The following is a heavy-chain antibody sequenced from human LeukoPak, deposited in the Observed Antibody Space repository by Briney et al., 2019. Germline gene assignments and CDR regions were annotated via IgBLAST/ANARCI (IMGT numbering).Heavy chain of an antibody. J-gene: IGHJ5*02. D-gene: IGHD3-16*01. CDR3: ARGSFYHDDYFDP. V-gene: IGHV3-7*01. CDR1: RFTFSSYW. Sequence: GGSLRLSCAASRFTFSSYWMSWVRQAPGKGLEWVANIKQDGSEEYYVDSVKGRFTISRDNAKNLLYLQMNSLRAEDTAVYYCARGSFYHDDYFDPWGQGTLVTVSS. CDR2: IKQDGSEE.